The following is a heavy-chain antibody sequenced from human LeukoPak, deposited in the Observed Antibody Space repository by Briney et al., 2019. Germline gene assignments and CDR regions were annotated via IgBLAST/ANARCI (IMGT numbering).Heavy chain of an antibody. CDR2: MYTGGGR. D-gene: IGHD2-21*02. Sequence: GGSVRLSCAASGSSVSHYYMSWVRQPPGKGLEWVSVMYTGGGRYYGDSVKGRFTISRDNSKNTVFLQMNSLRVEDTALYYCTRGQSYCGADCYSDWGQGTLVTVSS. V-gene: IGHV3-66*01. CDR3: TRGQSYCGADCYSD. CDR1: GSSVSHYY. J-gene: IGHJ4*02.